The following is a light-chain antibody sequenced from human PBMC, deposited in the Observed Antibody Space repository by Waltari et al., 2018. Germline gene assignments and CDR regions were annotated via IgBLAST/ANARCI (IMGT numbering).Light chain of an antibody. J-gene: IGKJ2*01. CDR3: QQYNSYSYT. V-gene: IGKV1-5*01. CDR2: GAS. CDR1: QSISNW. Sequence: DIQMTQSPSTLSASVGDRVTITCRASQSISNWFAWYQQKPGKAPKLLIYGASSLESGVPSRFSGSGSGTEFTLTISSLQPDDFATYYCQQYNSYSYTFGQGTKLEIK.